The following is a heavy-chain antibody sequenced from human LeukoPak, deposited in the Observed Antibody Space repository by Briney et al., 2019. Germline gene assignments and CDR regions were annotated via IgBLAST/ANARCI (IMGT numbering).Heavy chain of an antibody. CDR1: GFTFSSYA. CDR2: ISGSGGST. CDR3: AKIGRRSSFEAVRGVITFDY. Sequence: PGGSLRLSCAASGFTFSSYAMSWVRQAPGKGLEWVSAISGSGGSTYYADSVKGRFTISRDNSKNTLYLQMNSLRAEDTAVHYCAKIGRRSSFEAVRGVITFDYWGQGTLVTVSS. D-gene: IGHD3-10*01. J-gene: IGHJ4*02. V-gene: IGHV3-23*01.